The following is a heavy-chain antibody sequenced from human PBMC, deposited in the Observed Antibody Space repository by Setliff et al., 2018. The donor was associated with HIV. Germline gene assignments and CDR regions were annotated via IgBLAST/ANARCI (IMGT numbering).Heavy chain of an antibody. V-gene: IGHV1-18*01. CDR1: GYTFTNYG. CDR2: VTASDGNT. J-gene: IGHJ4*02. Sequence: AASVKVSCKTSGYTFTNYGISWVRQAPGQGLEWMGWVTASDGNTNYAQKFQGRVIMTTDESTSTAYMELRSLKSDDTAVYYCARGKTWLRFLDYWGQGTLVTVSS. CDR3: ARGKTWLRFLDY. D-gene: IGHD5-12*01.